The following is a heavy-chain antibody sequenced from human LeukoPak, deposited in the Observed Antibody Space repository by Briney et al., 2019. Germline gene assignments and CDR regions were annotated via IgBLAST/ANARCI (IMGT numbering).Heavy chain of an antibody. J-gene: IGHJ4*02. CDR3: ARGIVLMHYATFDF. V-gene: IGHV4-34*12. CDR2: IVYDGRS. CDR1: GGSFSGYY. Sequence: ASETLSLTCVVYGGSFSGYYWTWIRQPPGKGLEWIAEIVYDGRSNYNPSLKSRATISVDTSKNQFSLKLSSVTAADTAVYFCARGIVLMHYATFDFWGQGSLVTVSS. D-gene: IGHD2-8*01.